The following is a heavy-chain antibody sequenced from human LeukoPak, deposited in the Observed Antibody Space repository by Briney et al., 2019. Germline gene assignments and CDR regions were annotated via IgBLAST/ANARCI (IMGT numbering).Heavy chain of an antibody. D-gene: IGHD1-26*01. J-gene: IGHJ4*02. CDR1: GFTFSAYW. V-gene: IGHV3-7*01. Sequence: PGGSLRLSCAASGFTFSAYWMTWIRQAPGKGLEWVASIEQDGREKYYVDSVKGRFTISRDNAKNSLYLQLNSLRAEDTAFYYCARDLGATTGYYFDYWGQGTLVTVSS. CDR3: ARDLGATTGYYFDY. CDR2: IEQDGREK.